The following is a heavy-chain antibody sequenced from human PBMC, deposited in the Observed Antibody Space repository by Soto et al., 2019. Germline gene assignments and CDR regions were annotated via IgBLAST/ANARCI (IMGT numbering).Heavy chain of an antibody. CDR3: ARTNIRGNYFYSSDV. CDR2: INPNSGGT. CDR1: GYTFTAYY. J-gene: IGHJ6*02. V-gene: IGHV1-2*02. D-gene: IGHD3-16*01. Sequence: QVQLVQSGADVKKPGASVKVSCKASGYTFTAYYIHWVRQAPGQGLEWMGWINPNSGGTHYAQKFQGRVTMTGDTSLSTAYMELTSLRSDDTAVYYCARTNIRGNYFYSSDVWGQGTTVTVSS.